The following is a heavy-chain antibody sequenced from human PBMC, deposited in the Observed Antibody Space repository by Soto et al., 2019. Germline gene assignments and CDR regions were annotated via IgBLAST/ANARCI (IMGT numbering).Heavy chain of an antibody. CDR2: IYPGDSDT. V-gene: IGHV5-51*01. J-gene: IGHJ6*02. CDR1: GYSFTSYW. D-gene: IGHD3-3*01. Sequence: PGESLKISCKGSGYSFTSYWIGWVRQMPGKGLEWMGIIYPGDSDTRYSPSFQGQVTISADKSISTAYLQWSSLKASDTAMYYCARHLYHDFWSGYYTASYYYYGMDVWGQGTTVTVSS. CDR3: ARHLYHDFWSGYYTASYYYYGMDV.